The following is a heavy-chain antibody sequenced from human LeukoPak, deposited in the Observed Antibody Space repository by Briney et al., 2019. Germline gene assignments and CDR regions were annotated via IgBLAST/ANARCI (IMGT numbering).Heavy chain of an antibody. Sequence: SVKVSCKASGGTFSSYAITWVRQAPGQGLEWMGRIIPIFGTANYAQKFQGRVTITTDESTSTAYMELSTLRSDDTAVYYCARGEYSGSYFVYWGQGTLVTVSS. CDR2: IIPIFGTA. J-gene: IGHJ4*02. V-gene: IGHV1-69*05. CDR1: GGTFSSYA. D-gene: IGHD1-26*01. CDR3: ARGEYSGSYFVY.